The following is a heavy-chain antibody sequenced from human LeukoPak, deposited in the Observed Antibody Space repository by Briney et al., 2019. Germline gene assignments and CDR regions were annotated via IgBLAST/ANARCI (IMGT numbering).Heavy chain of an antibody. CDR2: ISGSGGST. V-gene: IGHV3-23*01. CDR1: GFTFSSYA. D-gene: IGHD3-3*01. CDR3: AKDYSVTIFGVVKSMDV. J-gene: IGHJ6*03. Sequence: PGGSLRLSCAASGFTFSSYAMSWVRQAPGKGLEWVSAISGSGGSTYYADSVKGRFTISRDNSKNTLYLQMNSLRAEDTAVYYCAKDYSVTIFGVVKSMDVWGKGTTVTVSS.